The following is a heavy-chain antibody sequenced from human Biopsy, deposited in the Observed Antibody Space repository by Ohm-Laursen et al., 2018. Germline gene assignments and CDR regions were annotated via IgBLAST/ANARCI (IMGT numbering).Heavy chain of an antibody. CDR2: IFYGGIT. CDR1: GGSISSETNY. V-gene: IGHV4-39*01. Sequence: PSETLSLTCTVSGGSISSETNYWGWIRQPPGKGLERIGSIFYGGITYYNPSLKSRVTISVDTSKNQFSLNLSSVTGADTAVYYCARHPTGFWFDPWGQGTLVTVSS. CDR3: ARHPTGFWFDP. J-gene: IGHJ5*02.